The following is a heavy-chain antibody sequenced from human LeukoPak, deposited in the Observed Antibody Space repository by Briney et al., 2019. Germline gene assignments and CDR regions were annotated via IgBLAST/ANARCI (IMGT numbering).Heavy chain of an antibody. Sequence: GGSLRLSCAASGFTFSSYWMSWVRQAPGKGLEWVANIKQDGSEKYYVDSVKGRFTISRDNAKNSLHLQMNSPRAEDTAVYYCARDKGVSSSWYRGDYYYYYYMDVWGKGTTVTVSS. CDR3: ARDKGVSSSWYRGDYYYYYYMDV. CDR1: GFTFSSYW. J-gene: IGHJ6*03. V-gene: IGHV3-7*01. D-gene: IGHD6-13*01. CDR2: IKQDGSEK.